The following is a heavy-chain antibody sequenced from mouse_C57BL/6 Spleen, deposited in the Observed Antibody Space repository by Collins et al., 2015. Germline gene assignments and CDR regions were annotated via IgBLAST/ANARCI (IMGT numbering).Heavy chain of an antibody. D-gene: IGHD1-1*01. CDR1: GYTFTSYW. J-gene: IGHJ2*01. CDR2: IHPNSGST. CDR3: AKGDYYYFDY. V-gene: IGHV1-64*01. Sequence: QVQLQQPGAELVKPGASVKLSCKASGYTFTSYWMHWVKQRPGQGLEWIEMIHPNSGSTNYNEKFKSKATLTVDKSSSTAYMQLSSLTSEDSAVYYRAKGDYYYFDYWGQGTTLTVSS.